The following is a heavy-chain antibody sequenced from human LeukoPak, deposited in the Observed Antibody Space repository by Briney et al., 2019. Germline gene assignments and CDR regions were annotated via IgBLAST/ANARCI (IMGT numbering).Heavy chain of an antibody. CDR3: ARDLGYTNGY. D-gene: IGHD5-24*01. J-gene: IGHJ4*02. V-gene: IGHV3-48*04. CDR1: GFTFSSYS. CDR2: ISSSSSTI. Sequence: GGSLRLSCAASGFTFSSYSMNWVRQAPGKGLEWVSYISSSSSTIYYADSVKGRFTISRDNAKNSLYLQMNSLRAEDTAVYYCARDLGYTNGYWGQGTLVTLSS.